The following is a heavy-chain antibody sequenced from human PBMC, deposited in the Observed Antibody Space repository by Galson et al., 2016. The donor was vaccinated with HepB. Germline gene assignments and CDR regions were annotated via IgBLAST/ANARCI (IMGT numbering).Heavy chain of an antibody. J-gene: IGHJ3*02. CDR2: VFYSGST. CDR1: GGSISNYY. D-gene: IGHD3-16*02. Sequence: SETLSLTCTVSGGSISNYYWTWIRQPPGKGLEWIGDVFYSGSTNCNPSLKSRVTISVDTSKNQFSLKVTSVTAADTAVYYCARGSFLGVIVINAFDIWGQGTMVTVSS. CDR3: ARGSFLGVIVINAFDI. V-gene: IGHV4-59*01.